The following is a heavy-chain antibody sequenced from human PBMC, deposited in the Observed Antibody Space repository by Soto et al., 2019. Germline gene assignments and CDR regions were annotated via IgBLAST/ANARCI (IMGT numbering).Heavy chain of an antibody. V-gene: IGHV1-69*04. D-gene: IGHD6-6*01. CDR2: IIPILGIA. Sequence: SVKVSCKASGCTFSSYTISWVRQAPGQGRELMGRIIPILGIANYEQKFQGRVKIKADKSRSTAYMELSSLRSEDTAVYYCARDSIAARVFDYWGQGTLVTVSS. CDR1: GCTFSSYT. CDR3: ARDSIAARVFDY. J-gene: IGHJ4*02.